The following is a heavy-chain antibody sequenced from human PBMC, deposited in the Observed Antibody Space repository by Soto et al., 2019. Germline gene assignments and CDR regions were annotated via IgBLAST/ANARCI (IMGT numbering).Heavy chain of an antibody. V-gene: IGHV3-23*01. Sequence: VGSLRLSCAASGFTFSSYAMSWVRQAPGKGLEWVSAISGSGGSTYYADSVKGRFTISRDNSKNTLYLQMNSLRAEDTAVYYCAKDPSASWGRFWFDPWGQGTLVTVSS. CDR2: ISGSGGST. CDR3: AKDPSASWGRFWFDP. CDR1: GFTFSSYA. D-gene: IGHD1-26*01. J-gene: IGHJ5*02.